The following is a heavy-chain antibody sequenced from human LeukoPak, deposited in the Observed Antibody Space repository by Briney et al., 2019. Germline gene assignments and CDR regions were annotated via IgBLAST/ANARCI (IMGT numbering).Heavy chain of an antibody. J-gene: IGHJ4*02. D-gene: IGHD3-22*01. CDR1: GFTFSNYG. CDR3: TRGNYDSSGSFDY. CDR2: IWYDGSDK. V-gene: IGHV3-33*01. Sequence: GGSLRLSCAASGFTFSNYGMHWVRQAPGKGLEWVALIWYDGSDKYYADSVKGRFTISRDNSKSTLYLQMNSLRAEDTAVYYCTRGNYDSSGSFDYWGQGTLVTVSS.